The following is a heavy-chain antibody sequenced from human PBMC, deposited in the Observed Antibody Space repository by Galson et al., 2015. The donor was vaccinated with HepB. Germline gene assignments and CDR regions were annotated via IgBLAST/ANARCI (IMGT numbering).Heavy chain of an antibody. CDR1: GDSVSSNSAA. Sequence: CAISGDSVSSNSAAWNWIRQSPSRGLEWLGRTYYRSKWYNDYAVFVKSRMTINPDTSKNQFSLQLNSVSPEDTAVYYCVRVAGNTWAPYYFGMDVWGQGTTVTVSS. CDR2: TYYRSKWYN. J-gene: IGHJ6*02. D-gene: IGHD1-26*01. V-gene: IGHV6-1*01. CDR3: VRVAGNTWAPYYFGMDV.